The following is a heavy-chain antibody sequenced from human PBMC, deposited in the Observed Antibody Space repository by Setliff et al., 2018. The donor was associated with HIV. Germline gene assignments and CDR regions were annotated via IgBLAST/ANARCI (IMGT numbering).Heavy chain of an antibody. Sequence: SETLSLTCTVSGDSTSTDYWTWIRQPPGKGLEWIGYIYTSGSTNYNPSLKSRVTISVDTSKNQFSLKLSSVTAADTAVYYCARGLSFYDPGGFDYWGQGTLVTVSS. J-gene: IGHJ4*02. D-gene: IGHD3-22*01. CDR3: ARGLSFYDPGGFDY. CDR1: GDSTSTDY. CDR2: IYTSGST. V-gene: IGHV4-4*09.